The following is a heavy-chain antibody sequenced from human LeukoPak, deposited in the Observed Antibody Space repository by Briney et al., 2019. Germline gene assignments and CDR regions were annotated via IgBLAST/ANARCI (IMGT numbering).Heavy chain of an antibody. CDR2: ISSSSSYI. J-gene: IGHJ4*02. Sequence: PGGSLRLSCAASGFTFSSYSMNWVRQAPGKGLEWVSSISSSSSYIYYADSVKGRFTISRDNAKNSLYLQMNSLRAEDMALYYCAKALLPVVPAALDYWGQGTLVTVSS. D-gene: IGHD2-2*01. V-gene: IGHV3-21*04. CDR1: GFTFSSYS. CDR3: AKALLPVVPAALDY.